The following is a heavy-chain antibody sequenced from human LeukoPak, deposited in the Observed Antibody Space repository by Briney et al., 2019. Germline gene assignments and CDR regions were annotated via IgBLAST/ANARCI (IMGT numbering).Heavy chain of an antibody. J-gene: IGHJ5*02. CDR3: ARGGLRFLETRVGSAP. CDR2: ISSSSSYI. D-gene: IGHD3-3*01. CDR1: GFTFSSYS. Sequence: GGSLRLSCAASGFTFSSYSMNWVRQAPGKGLEWVSSISSSSSYIYYADSVKGRFTISRDNAKNSLYLQMNSLRAEDTAVYYCARGGLRFLETRVGSAPWGQGTLVTVSS. V-gene: IGHV3-21*01.